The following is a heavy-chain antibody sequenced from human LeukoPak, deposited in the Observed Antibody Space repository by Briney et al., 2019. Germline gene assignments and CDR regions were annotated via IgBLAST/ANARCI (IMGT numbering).Heavy chain of an antibody. Sequence: ASVNVSCKVSGYTLTELSMHWVRQAPGKGLEWMGGFDPEDGETIYAQKFQGRVTMTEDTSTDTAYMELSSLRSEDTAVYYCATYNLYGAAHNDAFDIWGQGTMVTVSS. J-gene: IGHJ3*02. CDR2: FDPEDGET. D-gene: IGHD4-17*01. CDR1: GYTLTELS. CDR3: ATYNLYGAAHNDAFDI. V-gene: IGHV1-24*01.